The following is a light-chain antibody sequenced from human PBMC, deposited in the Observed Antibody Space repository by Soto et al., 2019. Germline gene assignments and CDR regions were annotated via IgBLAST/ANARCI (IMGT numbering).Light chain of an antibody. CDR1: QGIRND. Sequence: DIQMPQSPSSLSASVGDRVTITCRASQGIRNDLGWYQQKPGTAPQRLIDAASGLHSGVPSRFSGSGSGTEFTLTMSSLQVEDFAPYYCLQYNSFARTFGEGTKLEIE. V-gene: IGKV1-17*01. CDR2: AAS. CDR3: LQYNSFART. J-gene: IGKJ2*01.